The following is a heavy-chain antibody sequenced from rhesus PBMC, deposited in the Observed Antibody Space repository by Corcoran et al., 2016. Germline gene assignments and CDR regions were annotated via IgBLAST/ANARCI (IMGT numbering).Heavy chain of an antibody. Sequence: EVQLVQSGAEVKKPGASVKISCQASGYHLTDYYLHWVRQAPGKGLEWMGRVDPEDGEAIHAKKFQDRVTITADTSTDTAYMELSSLRSEDTAVYYCATELLAGDYWGHGVLVTVSS. J-gene: IGHJ4*01. CDR1: GYHLTDYY. D-gene: IGHD2-2*01. CDR2: VDPEDGEA. V-gene: IGHV1-111*02. CDR3: ATELLAGDY.